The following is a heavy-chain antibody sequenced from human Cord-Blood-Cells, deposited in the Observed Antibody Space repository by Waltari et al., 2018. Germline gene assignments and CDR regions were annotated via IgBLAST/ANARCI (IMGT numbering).Heavy chain of an antibody. CDR1: GGSISSSSYY. V-gene: IGHV4-39*01. D-gene: IGHD6-13*01. CDR3: ARRGYSSSFDY. J-gene: IGHJ4*02. Sequence: QLQLQESGPGLVKPSETLSLTFTVSGGSISSSSYYWGWIRQPPGKGLEWIGSIYYSGSTYYNPSLKSRVTISVDTSKNQFSLKLSSVTAADTAVYYCARRGYSSSFDYWGQGTLVTVSS. CDR2: IYYSGST.